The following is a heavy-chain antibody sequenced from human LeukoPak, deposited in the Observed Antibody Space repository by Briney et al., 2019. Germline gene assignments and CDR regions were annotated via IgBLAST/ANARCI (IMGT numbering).Heavy chain of an antibody. CDR2: ISGSGGST. V-gene: IGHV3-23*01. CDR3: AKLGVATIRFRPFDY. D-gene: IGHD5-12*01. Sequence: GGSLRLSCAASGFTFSSYAVSWVRQAPGKGLEWVSAISGSGGSTYYADSVKGRFTISRDNSKNTLYLQMNSLRAEDTAVYYCAKLGVATIRFRPFDYWGQGTLVTVSS. CDR1: GFTFSSYA. J-gene: IGHJ4*02.